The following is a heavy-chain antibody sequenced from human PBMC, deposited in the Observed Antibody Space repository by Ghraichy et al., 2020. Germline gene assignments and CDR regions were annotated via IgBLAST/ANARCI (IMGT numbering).Heavy chain of an antibody. J-gene: IGHJ4*02. CDR3: ARTHSLSHFLFDI. V-gene: IGHV4-39*02. Sequence: SQTHSLTCNVSGGSINSISYHWGWIRQPPGKGLEWIGSVYYSGTTYYNPSLKSRVRISVDTSKNHFSLNLNSVTAADTAVYYCARTHSLSHFLFDIWGQGSLVTVSS. CDR2: VYYSGTT. CDR1: GGSINSISYH. D-gene: IGHD3-9*01.